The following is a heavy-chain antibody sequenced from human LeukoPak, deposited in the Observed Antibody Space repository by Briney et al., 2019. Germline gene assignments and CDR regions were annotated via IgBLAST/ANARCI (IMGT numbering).Heavy chain of an antibody. CDR2: INHSGST. Sequence: SETLSLTCAVYGGSFSGYYWSWIRQPPGKGLEWIGEINHSGSTNYNPSLKSRVTISVDTSKNQFSLKLSSVTAADTAVYYCARGVGYCSGGRCYNYYYGMDVWGQGTTVTVSS. V-gene: IGHV4-34*01. D-gene: IGHD2-15*01. J-gene: IGHJ6*02. CDR3: ARGVGYCSGGRCYNYYYGMDV. CDR1: GGSFSGYY.